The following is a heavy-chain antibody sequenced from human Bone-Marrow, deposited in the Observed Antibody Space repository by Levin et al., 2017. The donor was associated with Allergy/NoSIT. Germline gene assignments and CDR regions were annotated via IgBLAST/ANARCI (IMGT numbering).Heavy chain of an antibody. CDR1: GFTFSGSA. J-gene: IGHJ4*02. D-gene: IGHD3-22*01. V-gene: IGHV3-73*01. Sequence: GGSLRLSCAASGFTFSGSAMHWVRQASGKGLEWVGRIRSKANSYATAYAASVKGRFTISRDDSKNTAYLQMNSLKTEDTAVYYCTRLTGYYDSSGYYYCLGFDYWGQGTLVTVSS. CDR3: TRLTGYYDSSGYYYCLGFDY. CDR2: IRSKANSYAT.